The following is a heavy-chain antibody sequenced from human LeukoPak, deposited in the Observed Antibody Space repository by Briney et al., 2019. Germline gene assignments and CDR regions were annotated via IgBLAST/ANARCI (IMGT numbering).Heavy chain of an antibody. CDR2: ISGSGGST. Sequence: GGSLRLSCAASGFTFSSYGMHWVRQAPGKGLEWVSAISGSGGSTYYADSVKGRFTISRDNSRDTLYLQMNSLRAEDTAVYYCAKGYYDYVWGSYYFDYWGQGTLVTVSS. CDR3: AKGYYDYVWGSYYFDY. CDR1: GFTFSSYG. J-gene: IGHJ4*02. D-gene: IGHD3-16*01. V-gene: IGHV3-23*01.